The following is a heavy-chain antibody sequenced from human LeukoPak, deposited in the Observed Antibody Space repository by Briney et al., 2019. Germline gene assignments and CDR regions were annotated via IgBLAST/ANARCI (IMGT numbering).Heavy chain of an antibody. CDR2: IYYSGST. V-gene: IGHV4-59*12. CDR1: GGSITSYY. Sequence: SETLSLTCTVSGGSITSYYWTWIRQPPGKGLEWIGSIYYSGSTYYNPSLKSRVTISVDTSKNQFSLKLSSVTAADTAVYYCARENPRGYVGYWGQGTLVTVSS. D-gene: IGHD3-16*01. J-gene: IGHJ4*02. CDR3: ARENPRGYVGY.